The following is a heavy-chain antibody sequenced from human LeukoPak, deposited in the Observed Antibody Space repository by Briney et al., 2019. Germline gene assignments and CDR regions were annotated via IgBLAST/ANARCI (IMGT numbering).Heavy chain of an antibody. CDR2: ISIDESEK. J-gene: IGHJ4*01. CDR1: EFTFRSYE. V-gene: IGHV3-30*18. Sequence: PGGSLRLSCAASEFTFRSYEMNWVRQAPGKGLEWVAVISIDESEKYYADSVKGRFTISRDNSKNTLYLQMNSLRGDDTAVYYCANPQSRGYDYLDYWGHGTLVTVSS. D-gene: IGHD5-12*01. CDR3: ANPQSRGYDYLDY.